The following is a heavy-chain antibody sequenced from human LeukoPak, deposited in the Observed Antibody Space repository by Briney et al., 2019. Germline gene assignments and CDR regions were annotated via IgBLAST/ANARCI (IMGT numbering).Heavy chain of an antibody. D-gene: IGHD1-26*01. J-gene: IGHJ4*02. V-gene: IGHV4-39*07. Sequence: SETLSLTCTVSGGSISSSTYYWGWIRQPPGKGLEWIGRIYYTGSTNYNQSLKRRISISVDTSKNQFSLKLSAVTAADTAEYYCARDGRFPPEVLPRYFDYWGQGTLVTVSS. CDR2: IYYTGST. CDR1: GGSISSSTYY. CDR3: ARDGRFPPEVLPRYFDY.